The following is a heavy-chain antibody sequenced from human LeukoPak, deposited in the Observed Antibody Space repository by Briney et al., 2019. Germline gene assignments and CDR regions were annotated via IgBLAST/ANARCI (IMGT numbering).Heavy chain of an antibody. Sequence: SETLSLTYAVYGGSFSGYYWSWIRQPPGKGLEWIGEINHSGSTNYNPSLKSRVTISVDTSKNQFSLKLSSVTAADTAVYYCARAWGMGYYFDYWGQGTLVTVSS. CDR1: GGSFSGYY. D-gene: IGHD3-16*01. CDR2: INHSGST. V-gene: IGHV4-34*01. J-gene: IGHJ4*02. CDR3: ARAWGMGYYFDY.